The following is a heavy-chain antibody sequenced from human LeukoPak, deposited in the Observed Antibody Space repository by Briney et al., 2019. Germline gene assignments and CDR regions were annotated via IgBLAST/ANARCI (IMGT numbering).Heavy chain of an antibody. Sequence: PGGSLRLSCAVSGFTFCTYGMHWDRQAPGKGLEGVAVVWAAGTNKYYADSVKGRFSIYRDNSKNTLFLGMNSLRAEHTAVYPCMSCRGNCIGCSCYGYGVDVWGQGTTVTVSS. V-gene: IGHV3-33*08. J-gene: IGHJ6*02. CDR1: GFTFCTYG. CDR3: MSCRGNCIGCSCYGYGVDV. CDR2: VWAAGTNK. D-gene: IGHD2-15*01.